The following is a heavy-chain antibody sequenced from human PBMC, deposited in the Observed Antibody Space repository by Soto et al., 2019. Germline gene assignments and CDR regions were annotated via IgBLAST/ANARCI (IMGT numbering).Heavy chain of an antibody. CDR1: GGSISSGGYY. CDR2: IYYSGST. D-gene: IGHD6-13*01. J-gene: IGHJ6*02. CDR3: ARGRHSGIAAAIRYYYYYGMDV. V-gene: IGHV4-31*03. Sequence: SETLSLTCTVSGGSISSGGYYWSWIRQHPGKGLEWIGYIYYSGSTYYNPSLKSRVTISVDTSKNQFSLKLSSVTAADTAVYYCARGRHSGIAAAIRYYYYYGMDVWGQGTTVTVSS.